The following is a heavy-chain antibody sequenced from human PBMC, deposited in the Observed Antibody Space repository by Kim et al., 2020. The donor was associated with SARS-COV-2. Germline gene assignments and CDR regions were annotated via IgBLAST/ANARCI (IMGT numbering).Heavy chain of an antibody. CDR1: GFTFDDYG. CDR3: ARLYYESSAYEPWYYYGMAV. D-gene: IGHD3-22*01. J-gene: IGHJ6*04. CDR2: INWNGGST. V-gene: IGHV3-20*04. Sequence: GVSLRLSCAASGFTFDDYGMAWVRQAPGKGLEWVSGINWNGGSTGYADSVKGRFTISRDKAKKTLDLQMKSLRVEDTALYYCARLYYESSAYEPWYYYGMAVGGSGPTVTVPS.